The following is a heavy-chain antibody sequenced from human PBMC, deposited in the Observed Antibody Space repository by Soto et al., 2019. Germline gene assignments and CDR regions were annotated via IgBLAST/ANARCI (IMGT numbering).Heavy chain of an antibody. CDR1: GYTFTGYY. CDR3: AREQAYCGGAGYSPEAHDAFDI. Sequence: QVQLVQSGAEVKKPGASVKVSCKASGYTFTGYYMHWVRQAPGQGLEWMGWINPNSGGTNYAQKLQGCVTMTGDTSSSTAYMELSRLRSDDTAVYYCAREQAYCGGAGYSPEAHDAFDIWGQGTMVTVSS. CDR2: INPNSGGT. V-gene: IGHV1-2*04. J-gene: IGHJ3*02. D-gene: IGHD2-21*02.